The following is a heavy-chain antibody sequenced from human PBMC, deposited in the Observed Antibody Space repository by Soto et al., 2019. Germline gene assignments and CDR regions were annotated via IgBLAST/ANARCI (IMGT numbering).Heavy chain of an antibody. CDR3: ARVYGDSRDGEYRYFDY. J-gene: IGHJ4*02. CDR2: IYYSGST. D-gene: IGHD4-17*01. CDR1: GGSISSGGYY. Sequence: NPSETLSLTCTVSGGSISSGGYYWSWIRQHPGKGLEWIGYIYYSGSTYYNPSLKSRVTISVDTSKNQFSLKLSSVTAADTAVYYCARVYGDSRDGEYRYFDYWGQGTLVTVSS. V-gene: IGHV4-31*03.